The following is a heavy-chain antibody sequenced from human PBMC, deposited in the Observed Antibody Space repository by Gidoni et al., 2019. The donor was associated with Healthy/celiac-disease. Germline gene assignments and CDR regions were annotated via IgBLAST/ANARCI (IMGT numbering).Heavy chain of an antibody. V-gene: IGHV3-30*03. CDR1: GFTFSSYG. J-gene: IGHJ3*02. D-gene: IGHD3-3*01. CDR3: AILVGDFWSGYNNAFDI. Sequence: QVQLVESGGGVVQPGRSLRLSCAASGFTFSSYGMHWVRQAPGKGLEWVAVISYDGSNKYYADSVKGRFTISRDNSKNTLYLQMNSLRAEDTAVYYCAILVGDFWSGYNNAFDIWGQGTMVTVSS. CDR2: ISYDGSNK.